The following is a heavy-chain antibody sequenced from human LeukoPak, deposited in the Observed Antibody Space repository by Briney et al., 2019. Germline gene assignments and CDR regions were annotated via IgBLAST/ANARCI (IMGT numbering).Heavy chain of an antibody. CDR2: ISSSSVYT. V-gene: IGHV3-11*06. CDR3: AREGAYSYGLIDY. D-gene: IGHD5-18*01. J-gene: IGHJ4*02. CDR1: GFTYSDYY. Sequence: GASLRLSCTTSGFTYSDYYMSWIRQAPGKGLEWVSYISSSSVYTDYADSVKGRFTISRDNGKDSLFLQMNSLRAEDTAVYYCAREGAYSYGLIDYWGQGTLVTVSS.